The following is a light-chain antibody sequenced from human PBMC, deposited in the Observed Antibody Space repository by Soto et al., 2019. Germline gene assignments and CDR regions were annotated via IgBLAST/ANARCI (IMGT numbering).Light chain of an antibody. V-gene: IGKV1-39*01. J-gene: IGKJ5*01. Sequence: DIQMTQSPSSLSASVGDRVTITCRASQSISSYLNWYQQKPGKAPKLLIYAASSLQSGVPSRFSGSGSGTDFTLSISSLQPEDFATYYCQQSDSTPITFGQGTRLAIK. CDR1: QSISSY. CDR3: QQSDSTPIT. CDR2: AAS.